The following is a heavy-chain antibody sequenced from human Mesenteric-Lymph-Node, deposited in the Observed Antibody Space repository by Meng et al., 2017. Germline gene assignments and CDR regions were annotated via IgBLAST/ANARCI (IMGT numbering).Heavy chain of an antibody. J-gene: IGHJ2*01. D-gene: IGHD2-15*01. Sequence: GGSLRLSCAVSGFTFGSYVMSWVRQAPGKGLEWVSAISGSGGSTYYADSVKGRFTISRDNSKNTLYLQMNSLRAEDTAVYYCAKSDIVVVVAATRNWYFDLWGRGTLVTVAS. CDR3: AKSDIVVVVAATRNWYFDL. CDR1: GFTFGSYV. V-gene: IGHV3-23*01. CDR2: ISGSGGST.